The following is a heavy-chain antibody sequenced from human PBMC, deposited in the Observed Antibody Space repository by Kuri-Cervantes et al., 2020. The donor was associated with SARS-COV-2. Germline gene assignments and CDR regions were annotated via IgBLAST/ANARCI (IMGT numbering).Heavy chain of an antibody. CDR3: ARGPGNWGGFDY. V-gene: IGHV4-34*01. J-gene: IGHJ4*02. Sequence: SETLSLTCAVYGGSFSGYYWSWIRQPPGKGLEWIGEINHSGSTNYNPPLKSRATISVDTSKNQFSLKLSSVTAADTAVYYCARGPGNWGGFDYWGQGTLVTVSS. CDR1: GGSFSGYY. CDR2: INHSGST. D-gene: IGHD7-27*01.